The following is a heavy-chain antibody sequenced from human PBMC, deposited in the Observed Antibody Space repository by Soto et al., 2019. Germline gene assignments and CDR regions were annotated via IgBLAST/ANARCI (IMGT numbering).Heavy chain of an antibody. V-gene: IGHV4-59*01. D-gene: IGHD2-21*02. CDR1: GGSISSYY. CDR3: ARDLWGYCGADRYPLDA. CDR2: MYNTGST. Sequence: QVRLQESGPGLVKPSETLSLTCTVSGGSISSYYWSWIRQPPGKGLEWIGYMYNTGSTSYNPSPMSRVSISVDTTQNQFSLQLNSVTAEDTAVYYCARDLWGYCGADRYPLDAWGQGTSVPVSS. J-gene: IGHJ6*02.